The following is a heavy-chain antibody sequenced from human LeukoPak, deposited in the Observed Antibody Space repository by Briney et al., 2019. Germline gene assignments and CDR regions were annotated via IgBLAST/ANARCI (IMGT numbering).Heavy chain of an antibody. CDR1: GGSFSGYF. V-gene: IGHV4-34*01. J-gene: IGHJ4*02. Sequence: SSETLSLTCAVYGGSFSGYFWSWIRPSPGKGLEWIGEISHRGTTNHNTSLKSRVSMSVDTSKNQYSLNLTSVSAADTAVYYCARRGTSLRPMYSCGEGTLVTVSS. CDR2: ISHRGTT. CDR3: ARRGTSLRPMYS.